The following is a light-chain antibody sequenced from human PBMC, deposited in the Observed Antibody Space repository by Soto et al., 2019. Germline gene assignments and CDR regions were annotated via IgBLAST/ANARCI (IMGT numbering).Light chain of an antibody. J-gene: IGKJ4*01. CDR1: QGISSY. CDR3: QQLNSYPLT. CDR2: AAS. Sequence: DIQLTQSPYFLSASVGDRVTITCRASQGISSYLAWYQQKPGKATKVLIYAASTLQSGVPSRFSGSGSGTEFTLTISSLQPEDFATYYCQQLNSYPLTFGGGTKVEIK. V-gene: IGKV1-9*01.